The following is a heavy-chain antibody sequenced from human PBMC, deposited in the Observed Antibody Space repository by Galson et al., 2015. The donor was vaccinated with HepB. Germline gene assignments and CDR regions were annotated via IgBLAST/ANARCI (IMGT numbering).Heavy chain of an antibody. D-gene: IGHD3-22*01. CDR2: IGDRT. CDR1: GFIFSNYA. CDR3: TKDSSSGYPHYFDY. Sequence: SLRLSCAASGFIFSNYAMTWVRQAAGKGLEWVSTIGDRTYYADSVKGRFTISRDNSKNTLYLQMNSLRADDTAVYYCTKDSSSGYPHYFDYWGQGTLVTVSS. J-gene: IGHJ4*02. V-gene: IGHV3-23*01.